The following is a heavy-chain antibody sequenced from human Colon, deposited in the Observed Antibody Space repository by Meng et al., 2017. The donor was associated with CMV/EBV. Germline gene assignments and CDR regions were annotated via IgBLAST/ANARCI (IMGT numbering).Heavy chain of an antibody. J-gene: IGHJ2*01. CDR2: IFDRGSV. CDR1: ASMSGYY. V-gene: IGHV4-59*01. D-gene: IGHD3-3*01. CDR3: ARGNDFWSGSVYYHYFDL. Sequence: ASMSGYYWSWLRQPHGKELEWIGFIFDRGSVNYNPSLQSRLTMSADTSNNQFFLNLTSVTAADTAVYYCARGNDFWSGSVYYHYFDLWGRGTLVTVSS.